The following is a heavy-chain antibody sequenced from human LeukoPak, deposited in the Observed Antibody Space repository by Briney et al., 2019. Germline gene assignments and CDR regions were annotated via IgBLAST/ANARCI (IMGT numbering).Heavy chain of an antibody. J-gene: IGHJ4*02. D-gene: IGHD5-18*01. CDR1: GFTFSNYN. CDR3: ARDGHSYGFFDY. V-gene: IGHV3-21*06. Sequence: GGSLRLSCTASGFTFSNYNMNWVRQAPGKGLEWVSSISGRSSSIHCADSVKGRFTISRDNAKNLLYLQMNSLRGEDTAVYYCARDGHSYGFFDYWGQGTLVIVSS. CDR2: ISGRSSSI.